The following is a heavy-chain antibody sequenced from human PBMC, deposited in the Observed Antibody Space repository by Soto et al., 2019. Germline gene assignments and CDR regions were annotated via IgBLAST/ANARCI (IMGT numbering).Heavy chain of an antibody. CDR2: INAGNGNT. CDR3: ARGAAGPLHWFDP. CDR1: GYTFTSYA. D-gene: IGHD6-13*01. J-gene: IGHJ5*02. Sequence: ASVKVSCKASGYTFTSYAMHWVRQAPGQRLEWMGWINAGNGNTKCSQKLQGRVTITRDTSASTAYMELSSLRSEDTAVYYCARGAAGPLHWFDPWGQGTLVTVSS. V-gene: IGHV1-3*01.